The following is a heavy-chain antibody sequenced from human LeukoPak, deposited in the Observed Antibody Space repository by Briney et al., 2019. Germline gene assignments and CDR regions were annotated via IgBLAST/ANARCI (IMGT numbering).Heavy chain of an antibody. Sequence: GGSLRLSCAASGFTFSSYAMSWVRQGPGKGLEWVSAISGSGGSTYYADSVKGRFTISRDNSKNTLYLQMNSLRAEDTAVYYCAKALRAAAGPNWFDPWGQGTLVTVSS. V-gene: IGHV3-23*01. CDR1: GFTFSSYA. J-gene: IGHJ5*02. D-gene: IGHD6-13*01. CDR2: ISGSGGST. CDR3: AKALRAAAGPNWFDP.